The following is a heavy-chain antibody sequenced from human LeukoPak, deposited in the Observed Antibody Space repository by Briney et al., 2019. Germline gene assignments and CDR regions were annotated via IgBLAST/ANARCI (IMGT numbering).Heavy chain of an antibody. Sequence: TGGSLRLSCAASGFTFSSYAMSWVRQAPGKGLEWVSAISGSGGSTYYPDPVKGRFNISRDNSKNALYLKMNGLRAEDTAVYYCARRGTWIQLVDYWGQGTLVTVSS. CDR3: ARRGTWIQLVDY. V-gene: IGHV3-23*01. D-gene: IGHD5-18*01. CDR1: GFTFSSYA. CDR2: ISGSGGST. J-gene: IGHJ4*02.